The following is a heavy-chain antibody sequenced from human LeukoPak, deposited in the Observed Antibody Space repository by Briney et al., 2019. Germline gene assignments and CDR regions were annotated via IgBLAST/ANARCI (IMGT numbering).Heavy chain of an antibody. CDR1: GGTFSIYG. CDR3: AREVLGFDP. D-gene: IGHD1-26*01. V-gene: IGHV1-69*13. Sequence: SVKVSFKASGGTFSIYGISWVRQAPGQGLEWMGGIIPIFGTVNYAQKFQGRVTITADESTSTAYMELSSLRSEDTAVYYCAREVLGFDPWGQGTLVTVSS. CDR2: IIPIFGTV. J-gene: IGHJ5*02.